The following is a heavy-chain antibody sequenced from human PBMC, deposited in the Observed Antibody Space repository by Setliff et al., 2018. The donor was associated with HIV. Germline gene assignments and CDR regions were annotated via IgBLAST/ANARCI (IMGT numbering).Heavy chain of an antibody. V-gene: IGHV4-39*01. Sequence: SETLSLTCTVSSGSVSRSDYYWGWIRQTPGKGLEWIGSIYWSGLTFYNPSLKSRVTISVDTSKNQFSLKLSSVTAADTAVYYCARGLSGDYLFTGYLDVWGKGTTVTVSS. CDR1: SGSVSRSDYY. D-gene: IGHD3-22*01. J-gene: IGHJ6*03. CDR3: ARGLSGDYLFTGYLDV. CDR2: IYWSGLT.